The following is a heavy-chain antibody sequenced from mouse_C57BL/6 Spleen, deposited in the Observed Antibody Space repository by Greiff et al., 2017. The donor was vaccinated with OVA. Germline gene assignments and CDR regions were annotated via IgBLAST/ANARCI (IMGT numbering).Heavy chain of an antibody. Sequence: VQLQQSVAELVRPGASVKLSCTASGFTFKNTYMHWVKQRPEQGLEWIGRIDPANGNTKYAPKFQGKATITADTSSNTAYLQLSSLTSEDTAIYYCASLYYYGSSAYYFDYWGQGTTLTVSS. CDR1: GFTFKNTY. CDR2: IDPANGNT. V-gene: IGHV14-3*01. J-gene: IGHJ2*01. D-gene: IGHD1-1*01. CDR3: ASLYYYGSSAYYFDY.